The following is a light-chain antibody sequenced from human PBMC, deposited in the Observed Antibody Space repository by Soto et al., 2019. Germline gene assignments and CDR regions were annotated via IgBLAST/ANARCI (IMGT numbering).Light chain of an antibody. CDR1: QSSSRW. CDR3: QQYNSDSGLT. Sequence: DIQMTQFPSTLSASVGDRVTITCRASQSSSRWLAWYQQRPGKAPKLLIHSASSLDSGGPSRFSGSGSGTEFTLTIDSVQPDDFTTYYCQQYNSDSGLTFGGGTKVAIK. J-gene: IGKJ4*01. CDR2: SAS. V-gene: IGKV1-5*03.